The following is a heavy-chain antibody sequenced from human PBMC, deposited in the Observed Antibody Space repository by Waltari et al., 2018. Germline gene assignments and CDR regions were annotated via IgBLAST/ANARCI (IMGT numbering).Heavy chain of an antibody. V-gene: IGHV1-69*04. Sequence: QVQLVQSGAEVKKPGSSVKVSCKASGGTFSSYAISWVRQAPGQGLEWMGGIIPILGIANYAQKFQGRVTITADESTSTAYMELSSLRSEDTAVYYCARDSLTVTTVGNYYYYYMDVWGKGTTVTVSS. J-gene: IGHJ6*03. CDR2: IIPILGIA. CDR1: GGTFSSYA. CDR3: ARDSLTVTTVGNYYYYYMDV. D-gene: IGHD4-17*01.